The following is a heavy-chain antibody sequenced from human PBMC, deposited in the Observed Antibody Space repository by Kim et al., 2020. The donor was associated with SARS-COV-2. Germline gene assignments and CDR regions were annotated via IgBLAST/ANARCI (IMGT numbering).Heavy chain of an antibody. V-gene: IGHV4-34*01. J-gene: IGHJ4*02. D-gene: IGHD6-13*01. CDR3: ARGRIAAAKGIVDY. Sequence: SETLSLTCTVYGGSFSGYYWSWIRQPPGKGLEWIGEINHSGSTNYNPSLKSRVTISVDTSKNQFSLKLSSVTAADTAVYYCARGRIAAAKGIVDYWGQGT. CDR2: INHSGST. CDR1: GGSFSGYY.